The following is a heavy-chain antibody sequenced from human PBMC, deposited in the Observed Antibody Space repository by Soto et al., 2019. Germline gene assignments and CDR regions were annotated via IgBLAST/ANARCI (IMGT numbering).Heavy chain of an antibody. V-gene: IGHV3-23*01. J-gene: IGHJ4*02. D-gene: IGHD6-13*01. CDR2: LSDSGGSI. CDR1: GFTFSRHA. CDR3: AKVSSSWYAGFFDL. Sequence: GGSLRLSCTASGFTFSRHAMTWVRQAPGKGLEWVSGLSDSGGSIYYADSVKGRLTISRDNSMNTLYLQMNTLRADDTAVYYCAKVSSSWYAGFFDLWGQGTLVTVSS.